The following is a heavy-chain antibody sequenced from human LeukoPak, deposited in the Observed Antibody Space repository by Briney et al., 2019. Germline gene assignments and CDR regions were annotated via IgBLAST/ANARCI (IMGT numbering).Heavy chain of an antibody. CDR2: ISSSSSYI. Sequence: GGSLRLSCAASGFTFSSCSMNWVRQAPGKGLEWVSSISSSSSYIYYADSVKGRFTISRDNAKNSLYLQMNSLRAEDTAVYYCARDLGLTIFGVVIKSHYYYGMDVWGQGTTVTVSS. CDR3: ARDLGLTIFGVVIKSHYYYGMDV. J-gene: IGHJ6*02. D-gene: IGHD3-3*01. V-gene: IGHV3-21*01. CDR1: GFTFSSCS.